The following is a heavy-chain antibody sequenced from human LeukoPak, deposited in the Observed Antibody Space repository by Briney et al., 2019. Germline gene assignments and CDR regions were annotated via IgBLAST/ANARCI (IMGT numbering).Heavy chain of an antibody. D-gene: IGHD3-10*01. J-gene: IGHJ4*02. CDR1: GFTLSNYW. V-gene: IGHV3-74*03. Sequence: GGSLRLSCAASGFTLSNYWVHWVRQAPGEGLVWVSRINEPGTWPTYEDSVRGRFTISRDNAKNSLYLQMNSLRAEDTALYYCAREPWGYGITMVRGVYFDYWGQGTLVTVSS. CDR3: AREPWGYGITMVRGVYFDY. CDR2: INEPGTWP.